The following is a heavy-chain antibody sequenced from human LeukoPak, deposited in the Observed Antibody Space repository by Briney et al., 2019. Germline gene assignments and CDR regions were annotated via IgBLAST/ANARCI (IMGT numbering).Heavy chain of an antibody. D-gene: IGHD6-6*01. J-gene: IGHJ4*02. Sequence: SQTLSLTCAISGDSVSSNSAAWNWIRQSPSRGLEWLGRTYYRSKWYNEYAVSVKGRITINPDTSKNQFSLQLNSVTPEDTAVYYCARGSSISIRSLDFWAQGILVTVSS. CDR3: ARGSSISIRSLDF. V-gene: IGHV6-1*01. CDR2: TYYRSKWYN. CDR1: GDSVSSNSAA.